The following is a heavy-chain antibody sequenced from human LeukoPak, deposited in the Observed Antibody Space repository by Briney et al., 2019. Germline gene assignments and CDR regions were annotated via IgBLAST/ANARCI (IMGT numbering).Heavy chain of an antibody. CDR3: AREGDSGPTDY. Sequence: GGSLRLSCAASGFSFKNYAMHWVRQAPGKRLVYVSAISADGTDTYYANSVKGRFTISRDNSKNMLYLQMRSLRAEDMAVYYCAREGDSGPTDYWGEGSLVTVSS. J-gene: IGHJ4*02. V-gene: IGHV3-64*01. CDR2: ISADGTDT. CDR1: GFSFKNYA. D-gene: IGHD2-21*02.